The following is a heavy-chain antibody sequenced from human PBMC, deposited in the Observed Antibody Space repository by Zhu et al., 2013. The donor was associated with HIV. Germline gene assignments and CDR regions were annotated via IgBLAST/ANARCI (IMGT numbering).Heavy chain of an antibody. CDR1: GYSISSGYY. Sequence: QVQLQESGPGLVKPSETLSLTCAVSGYSISSGYYWGWIRQPPGKGLEWIGSIYHSGSTYYNPSLKSRVTISVDTSKNQFSLKLSSVTAADTAVYYCARDYPYFKGLAGAFDIWGQGTMVTVSS. CDR2: IYHSGST. V-gene: IGHV4-38-2*02. D-gene: IGHD3-9*01. J-gene: IGHJ3*02. CDR3: ARDYPYFKGLAGAFDI.